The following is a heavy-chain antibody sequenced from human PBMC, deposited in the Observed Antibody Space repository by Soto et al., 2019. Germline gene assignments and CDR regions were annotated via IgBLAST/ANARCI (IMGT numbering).Heavy chain of an antibody. CDR3: ARGVQMWFPDNYGMDV. J-gene: IGHJ6*02. D-gene: IGHD5-18*01. V-gene: IGHV1-18*01. Sequence: QAQLVQSGAAVKKPGASVNVSCKASGYDYVTYAITWVRLRPGQGLEWMGWISTLNGNTNYAQNFQGRVTMTTDTSTRIVNLEQRSLRPDDTAVYYCARGVQMWFPDNYGMDVWGQGTTVTVSS. CDR1: GYDYVTYA. CDR2: ISTLNGNT.